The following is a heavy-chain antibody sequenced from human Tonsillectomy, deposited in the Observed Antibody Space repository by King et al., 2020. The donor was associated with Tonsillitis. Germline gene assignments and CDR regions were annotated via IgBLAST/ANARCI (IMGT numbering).Heavy chain of an antibody. CDR3: ARLDTPSFYYYNYMDV. V-gene: IGHV5-10-1*03. CDR2: IDPSDSYT. J-gene: IGHJ6*03. D-gene: IGHD5-18*01. CDR1: GYSFTSYC. Sequence: EMQLVQSGAEVKKPGESLRISCKGSGYSFTSYCISWVRQIPGKGLEWMGRIDPSDSYTNYSPSFQGHVTISADKSISTAYLQWSSLKASDTAMYYCARLDTPSFYYYNYMDVWGKGTTVTVSS.